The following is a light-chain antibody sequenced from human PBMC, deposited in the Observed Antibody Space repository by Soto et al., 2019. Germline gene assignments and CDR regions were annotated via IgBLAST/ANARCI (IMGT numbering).Light chain of an antibody. V-gene: IGLV1-44*01. CDR1: SSHIGSNT. CDR3: AAWDDSLNGYV. CDR2: SHN. Sequence: QSVLTQPPSASGTPGQRVTISCSGSSSHIGSNTVNWYQQLPGTAPKLLIYSHNQRPSGVPDRFSGSKSGTSASLAISGLQSEDEADYYCAAWDDSLNGYVFGTGTKLTVL. J-gene: IGLJ1*01.